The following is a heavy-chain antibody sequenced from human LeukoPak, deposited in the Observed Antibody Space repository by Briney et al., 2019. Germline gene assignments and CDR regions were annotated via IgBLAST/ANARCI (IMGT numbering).Heavy chain of an antibody. CDR2: ISSSSYI. CDR1: GFTFSSYS. CDR3: ARAPVEQWLVRPPDY. J-gene: IGHJ4*02. D-gene: IGHD6-19*01. Sequence: PGGSLRLSCAASGFTFSSYSMNWVRQAPGKGLEWVSSISSSSYIYYADSVKGRFTISGDNAKNSLYLQMNSLRAEDTAVYYCARAPVEQWLVRPPDYWGQGTLVTASS. V-gene: IGHV3-21*01.